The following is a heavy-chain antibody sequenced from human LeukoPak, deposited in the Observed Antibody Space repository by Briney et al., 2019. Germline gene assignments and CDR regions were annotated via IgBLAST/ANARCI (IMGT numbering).Heavy chain of an antibody. CDR1: GGSVDGYY. CDR2: FYGSGNT. J-gene: IGHJ4*02. D-gene: IGHD6-13*01. V-gene: IGHV4-4*07. CDR3: ARHAPYSSSWSNFDY. Sequence: SETLSLTCIISGGSVDGYYWSWLRQPAGKGLEWIGRFYGSGNTNYNPSLRSRVTMSVDTSSNQFSLKLSSVTAADTAVYYCARHAPYSSSWSNFDYWGQGTLVTVSS.